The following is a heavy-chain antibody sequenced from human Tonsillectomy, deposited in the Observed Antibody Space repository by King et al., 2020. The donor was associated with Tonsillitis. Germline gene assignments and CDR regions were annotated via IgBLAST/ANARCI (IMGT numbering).Heavy chain of an antibody. V-gene: IGHV2-26*01. D-gene: IGHD3-9*01. CDR3: ARSLYYDILTGYRCFDP. CDR1: GFSLSNARMG. Sequence: VTLKESGPVLVKPTETLTLTCTVSGFSLSNARMGVSWIRQPPGEALEWLAHIFSNDEKSYSTSLKSRLTISKDTSKSQVVLTMTNMDPEDTATYYCARSLYYDILTGYRCFDPCGAGTLFTVS. CDR2: IFSNDEK. J-gene: IGHJ5*02.